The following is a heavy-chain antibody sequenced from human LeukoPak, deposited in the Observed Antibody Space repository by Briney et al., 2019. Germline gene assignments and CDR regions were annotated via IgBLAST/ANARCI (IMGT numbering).Heavy chain of an antibody. Sequence: PSETLSLTCAVYGGSFSGYYWSWIRQPPGKGLEWIGEINHSGSTNYNPSLKSRVTISVDTSKNQFSLKLSSVTAADTAVHYCARGRRDGPTYYYGSGSSPKQPFDYWGQGTLVTVSS. CDR2: INHSGST. J-gene: IGHJ4*02. V-gene: IGHV4-34*01. CDR3: ARGRRDGPTYYYGSGSSPKQPFDY. D-gene: IGHD3-10*01. CDR1: GGSFSGYY.